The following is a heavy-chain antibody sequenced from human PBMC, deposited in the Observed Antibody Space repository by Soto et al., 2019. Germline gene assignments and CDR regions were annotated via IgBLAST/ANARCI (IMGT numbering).Heavy chain of an antibody. CDR2: INAGNGNT. Sequence: QVQLVQSGAEVKKPGASVKVSCKASGYTITSYAMHWVRQAPGQRLEWMGWINAGNGNTKYSQKFQGRVTITRDTSASTAYMELSSLRSEDTAVYYCARGRQGCSGGSCYFDYWGQGTLVTVSS. J-gene: IGHJ4*02. CDR1: GYTITSYA. D-gene: IGHD2-15*01. V-gene: IGHV1-3*01. CDR3: ARGRQGCSGGSCYFDY.